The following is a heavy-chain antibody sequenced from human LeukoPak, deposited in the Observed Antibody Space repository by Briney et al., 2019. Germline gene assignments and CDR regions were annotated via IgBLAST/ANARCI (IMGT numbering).Heavy chain of an antibody. CDR2: IFHSGTT. V-gene: IGHV4-39*01. CDR1: GGPISTNTYY. Sequence: SETLSLTCTVFGGPISTNTYYWGWIRQPPGKGLEWLGSIFHSGTTYSNASLKSRAAISVDASKNEFSLKLNSVTAADTAVYYCARLYGSGSYYGRYYYYYMDVWGKGTTVTVSS. J-gene: IGHJ6*03. D-gene: IGHD3-10*01. CDR3: ARLYGSGSYYGRYYYYYMDV.